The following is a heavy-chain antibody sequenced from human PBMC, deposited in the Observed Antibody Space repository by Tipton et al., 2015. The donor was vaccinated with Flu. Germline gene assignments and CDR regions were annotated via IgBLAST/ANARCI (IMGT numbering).Heavy chain of an antibody. J-gene: IGHJ2*01. V-gene: IGHV4-39*01. CDR3: ARYSSSVATYWYFDL. D-gene: IGHD6-6*01. CDR2: IHYSGNT. Sequence: PGLVKPSETLSLTCTVSGGSISSGSYYWGWLRQPPGKGLESIGSIHYSGNTFYNPSLRSRVTISIDTSKNQFSLKLSSVTAADTAMYYCARYSSSVATYWYFDLWGRGTLVTVSS. CDR1: GGSISSGSYY.